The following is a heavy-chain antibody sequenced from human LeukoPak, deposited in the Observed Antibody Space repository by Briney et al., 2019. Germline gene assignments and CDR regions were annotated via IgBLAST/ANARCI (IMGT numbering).Heavy chain of an antibody. CDR1: GYTFTGYY. CDR2: INPNSGGT. CDR3: ATPYCSSTSCYSDFDY. J-gene: IGHJ4*02. D-gene: IGHD2-2*01. V-gene: IGHV1-2*02. Sequence: ASVKVSCKASGYTFTGYYMHWVRQAPGQGLEWMGWINPNSGGTNYAQKFQGRVTMTRDTSISTAYMELSRLRSDDTAVYYCATPYCSSTSCYSDFDYWGQGTLVTVSS.